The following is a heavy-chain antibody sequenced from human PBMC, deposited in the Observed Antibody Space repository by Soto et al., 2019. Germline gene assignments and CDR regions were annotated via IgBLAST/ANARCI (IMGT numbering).Heavy chain of an antibody. Sequence: PGGSLRLSCAASGFTFSSYGMHWVRQAPGKGLEWVAVISYDGSNKYYADSVKGRFTISRDNSKNTLYLQMNSLRTEDTAVYYCAKDPHYYDGSGSPHYWGQGTLVTVSS. D-gene: IGHD3-22*01. CDR2: ISYDGSNK. V-gene: IGHV3-30*18. J-gene: IGHJ4*02. CDR3: AKDPHYYDGSGSPHY. CDR1: GFTFSSYG.